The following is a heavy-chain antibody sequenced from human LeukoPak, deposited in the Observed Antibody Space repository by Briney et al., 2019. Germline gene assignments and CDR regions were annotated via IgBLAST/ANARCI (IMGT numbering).Heavy chain of an antibody. Sequence: KPSETLSLTCTVSGGSISSYYWSWIRQPPGKGLEWIGYIYYSGSTNYNPSLKSRVTISADTSKNQFSLKLSSVTAADTAVYYCASTLGATLFDYWGQGTLVTVSS. J-gene: IGHJ4*02. CDR2: IYYSGST. CDR1: GGSISSYY. CDR3: ASTLGATLFDY. D-gene: IGHD1-26*01. V-gene: IGHV4-59*08.